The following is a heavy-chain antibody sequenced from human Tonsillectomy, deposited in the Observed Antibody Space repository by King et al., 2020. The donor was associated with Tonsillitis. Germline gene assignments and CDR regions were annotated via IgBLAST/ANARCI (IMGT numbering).Heavy chain of an antibody. J-gene: IGHJ4*02. D-gene: IGHD2-2*01. Sequence: VQLVESGGGVVQPGRSLRLSCAASGFTFSSYGMHWVRQAPGKGLEWVAVISYDGSNKYYADSVKGRFSISRDNSKNTLYLQMNSLRAEDTAVYYCAKDLLAVVVPAALDYWGQGTLVTVSS. CDR3: AKDLLAVVVPAALDY. CDR1: GFTFSSYG. V-gene: IGHV3-30*18. CDR2: ISYDGSNK.